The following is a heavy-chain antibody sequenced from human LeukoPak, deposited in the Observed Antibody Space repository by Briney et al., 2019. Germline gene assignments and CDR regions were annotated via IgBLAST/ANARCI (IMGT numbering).Heavy chain of an antibody. V-gene: IGHV3-48*03. CDR1: GFTFSSYE. CDR3: ARLFRGREGDMDV. D-gene: IGHD2-21*01. J-gene: IGHJ6*03. CDR2: ISSSGSTI. Sequence: PGGSLRLSCAASGFTFSSYEMNWVRQAPGKGLEWVSYISSSGSTIYYADSVKGRFTISRDNAKNSLYLQMNTLRAEDTAIYYCARLFRGREGDMDVWGKGTTVTVSS.